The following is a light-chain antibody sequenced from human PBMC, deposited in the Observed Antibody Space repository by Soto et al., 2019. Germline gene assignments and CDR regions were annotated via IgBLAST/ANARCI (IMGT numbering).Light chain of an antibody. CDR1: QSVSSY. CDR3: QQYFSSSRT. V-gene: IGKV3-20*01. CDR2: GAS. J-gene: IGKJ1*01. Sequence: EIVLTQSPGTLSLSPGERATLSCRASQSVSSYLAWYQQKPGQAPRLLIYGASSRATGIPDRFSGSGSGTAFTLTISTLQPEDFALYYCQQYFSSSRTFGQGTKVEIK.